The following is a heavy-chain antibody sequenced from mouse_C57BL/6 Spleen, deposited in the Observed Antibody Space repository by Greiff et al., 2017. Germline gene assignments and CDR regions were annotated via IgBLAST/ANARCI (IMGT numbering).Heavy chain of an antibody. V-gene: IGHV5-6*02. D-gene: IGHD3-2*02. J-gene: IGHJ3*01. CDR1: GFTFSSYG. Sequence: EVKLVESGGDLVKPGGSLKLSCAASGFTFSSYGMSWVRQTPDKRLAWVATISSGGSYTYYPDSVKGRFTISRDNAKNTLYLQMSSLKSEDTAMYYCAREEDSSGYTWFAYWGQGTLVTVSA. CDR3: AREEDSSGYTWFAY. CDR2: ISSGGSYT.